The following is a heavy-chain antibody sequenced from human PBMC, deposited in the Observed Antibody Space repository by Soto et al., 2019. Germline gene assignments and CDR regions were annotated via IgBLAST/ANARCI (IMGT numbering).Heavy chain of an antibody. CDR3: AKVLKIGRLPTYSYYGMDV. V-gene: IGHV3-23*01. CDR1: GFTFSSYA. D-gene: IGHD2-21*02. CDR2: ISGSGGST. Sequence: GGSLRLSCAASGFTFSSYAMSWVRQAPGKGLEWVSAISGSGGSTYYADSVKGRFTISRDNSKNTLYLQMNSLRAEDTAVYYCAKVLKIGRLPTYSYYGMDVWGQGTTVTVSS. J-gene: IGHJ6*02.